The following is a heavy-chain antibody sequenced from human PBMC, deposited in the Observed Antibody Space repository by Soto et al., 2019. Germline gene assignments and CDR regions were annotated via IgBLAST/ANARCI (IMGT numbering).Heavy chain of an antibody. D-gene: IGHD3-16*02. CDR2: IHPSGST. CDR3: ARSGTFVGANWDY. CDR1: GGSISTSGFS. Sequence: QVQLQESGPGLVRPSQTLSLTCSVSGGSISTSGFSWSWIRQHPGKAMEWFGSIHPSGSTYFNPSLRSRGTISVDTSENQFSLNLTSVTAADTAVYYCARSGTFVGANWDYWGQGTLVTVSS. J-gene: IGHJ4*02. V-gene: IGHV4-31*03.